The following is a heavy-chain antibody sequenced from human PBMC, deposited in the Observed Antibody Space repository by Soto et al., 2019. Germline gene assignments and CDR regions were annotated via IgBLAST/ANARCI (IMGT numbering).Heavy chain of an antibody. CDR1: GGSFSGYY. Sequence: PSETLSLTCAVYGGSFSGYYWSWIRQPPGKGLEWIGEVYHSGSTRYNPSLKGRVTISVDKPNNQFSLKLTSMTGADTAVYYCATRPPQIVVTLLPFPSWGQGTPVTVSS. V-gene: IGHV4-34*01. CDR3: ATRPPQIVVTLLPFPS. CDR2: VYHSGST. D-gene: IGHD2-15*01. J-gene: IGHJ5*02.